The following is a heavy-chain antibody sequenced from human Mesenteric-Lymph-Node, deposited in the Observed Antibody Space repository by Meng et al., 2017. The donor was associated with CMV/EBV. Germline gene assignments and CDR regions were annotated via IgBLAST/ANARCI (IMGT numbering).Heavy chain of an antibody. J-gene: IGHJ4*02. CDR1: GGSISSYY. V-gene: IGHV4-59*01. Sequence: SETLSLTCTVSGGSISSYYWSWIRQPPGKGLEWIGYIYYSGSTNYNPSLKSRVTISVDTSKNQFSLKLSSVTAADTAVYYCARGGFLTVDYWGQGTLVTVSS. D-gene: IGHD1-14*01. CDR3: ARGGFLTVDY. CDR2: IYYSGST.